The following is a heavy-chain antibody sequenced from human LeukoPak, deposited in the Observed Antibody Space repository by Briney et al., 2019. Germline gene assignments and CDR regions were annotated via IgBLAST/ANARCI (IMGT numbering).Heavy chain of an antibody. CDR1: GGFISRYY. Sequence: SETLSLTCTVSGGFISRYYWSRIRQPPGKGLEWIGYISYSGSTKYNPSLMSRVTISVDTSKNQFSLKLSSATAADTAVYYCARLDYYHFDYWGQGTVVTVSS. D-gene: IGHD1-26*01. CDR2: ISYSGST. J-gene: IGHJ4*02. V-gene: IGHV4-59*01. CDR3: ARLDYYHFDY.